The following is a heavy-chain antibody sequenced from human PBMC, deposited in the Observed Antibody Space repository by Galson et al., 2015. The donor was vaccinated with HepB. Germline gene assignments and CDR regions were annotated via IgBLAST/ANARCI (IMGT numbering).Heavy chain of an antibody. CDR3: ARDRYYDSSGYYRVDP. V-gene: IGHV1-18*04. J-gene: IGHJ5*02. CDR2: ISAYNGNT. D-gene: IGHD3-22*01. CDR1: GYTFTSYG. Sequence: SVKVSCKASGYTFTSYGISWVRQAPGQGLEWMGWISAYNGNTNYAQKLQGRVTMTTDTSTSTAYMELRSLRSDDTAVYYCARDRYYDSSGYYRVDPWGQGTLVTVSS.